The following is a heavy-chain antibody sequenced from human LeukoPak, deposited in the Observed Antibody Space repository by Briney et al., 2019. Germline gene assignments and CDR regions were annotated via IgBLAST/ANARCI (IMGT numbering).Heavy chain of an antibody. D-gene: IGHD3-10*01. CDR3: VVTMVRGLSDY. J-gene: IGHJ4*02. V-gene: IGHV3-21*01. CDR1: GFTFSSYS. Sequence: GGSLRLSCAASGFTFSSYSMNWVRQAPGKGLEWVSSISSSSSYIYYADSVKGRFTISRDNAKNSLYLQMNSLRAEDTAVYHCVVTMVRGLSDYWGQGTLVTVSS. CDR2: ISSSSSYI.